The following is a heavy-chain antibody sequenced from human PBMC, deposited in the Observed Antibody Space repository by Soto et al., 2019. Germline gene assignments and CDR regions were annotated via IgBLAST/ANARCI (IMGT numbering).Heavy chain of an antibody. CDR2: IYSGAGT. Sequence: GGSLRLSCAASGFTVSSHYMSWVRQAPGKGLEWVSVIYSGAGTYYADSVKGRFTISRDNSKNTLYLQMNSLRAEDTAVYYCASHRGYYYYGMDVWGQGTTVTVS. CDR1: GFTVSSHY. V-gene: IGHV3-53*01. D-gene: IGHD3-22*01. CDR3: ASHRGYYYYGMDV. J-gene: IGHJ6*02.